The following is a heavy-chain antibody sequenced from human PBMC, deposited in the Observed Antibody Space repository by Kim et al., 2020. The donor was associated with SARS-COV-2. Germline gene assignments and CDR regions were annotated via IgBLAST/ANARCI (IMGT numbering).Heavy chain of an antibody. CDR2: IYYSGSN. Sequence: SETLSLTCTVSGGSISSGGYYWSWIRQHQGKGLEWIGYIYYSGSNYYNPSLKSRVTISVDTSKNQFSLKLSSVTAADTAVYYCARGQGLITMVVVVVGAFDYWGQGTLVTVSS. CDR1: GGSISSGGYY. J-gene: IGHJ4*02. D-gene: IGHD3-22*01. V-gene: IGHV4-31*03. CDR3: ARGQGLITMVVVVVGAFDY.